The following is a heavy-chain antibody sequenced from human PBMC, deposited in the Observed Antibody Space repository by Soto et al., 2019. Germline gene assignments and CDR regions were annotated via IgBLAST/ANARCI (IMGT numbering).Heavy chain of an antibody. V-gene: IGHV4-4*09. J-gene: IGHJ4*02. Sequence: QVQLQESGPGLVKPSETLSLTCTVSGGSISSYFCGWFRQPPGKGLEWIGYIHHSGSTVYNPSLKSRVSISADTSVNHFSLKLNSVTAADTAAYYCTTGSGWLVDYWGQGTLVTVSS. CDR1: GGSISSYF. CDR3: TTGSGWLVDY. D-gene: IGHD6-19*01. CDR2: IHHSGST.